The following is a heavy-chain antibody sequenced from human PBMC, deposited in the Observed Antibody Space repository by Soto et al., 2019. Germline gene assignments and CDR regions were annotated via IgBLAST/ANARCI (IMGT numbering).Heavy chain of an antibody. D-gene: IGHD6-19*01. J-gene: IGHJ6*02. CDR1: GFSFTTYW. CDR3: ARHEQFYYYYYGMDV. Sequence: GESLKISCKASGFSFTTYWIAWVRQMPGKGLEWVGIINPGDSDTRYNPSFQGEVTISADRSITTAYLQWSSLKASDTAIYYCARHEQFYYYYYGMDVWGQGTTVTVYS. CDR2: INPGDSDT. V-gene: IGHV5-51*01.